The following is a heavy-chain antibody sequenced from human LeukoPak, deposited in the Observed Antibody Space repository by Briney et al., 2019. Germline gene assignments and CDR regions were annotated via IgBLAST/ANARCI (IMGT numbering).Heavy chain of an antibody. CDR3: ARGAAYYYDSSGYY. J-gene: IGHJ4*02. V-gene: IGHV4-39*01. CDR1: GDSISSSSYY. D-gene: IGHD3-22*01. CDR2: IYYSGST. Sequence: SQTLSLTCTVSGDSISSSSYYWGWIRQPPGKGLEWIGSIYYSGSTYYNPSLKSRVTISVDTSKNQFSLKLSSVTAADTAVYYCARGAAYYYDSSGYYWGQGTLVTVSS.